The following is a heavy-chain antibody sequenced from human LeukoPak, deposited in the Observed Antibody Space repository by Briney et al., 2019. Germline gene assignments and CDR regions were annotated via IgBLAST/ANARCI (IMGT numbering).Heavy chain of an antibody. V-gene: IGHV3-48*03. CDR1: GFTFSSYE. CDR2: ISSSGSTI. D-gene: IGHD5-12*01. CDR3: ARDDGGYDSDY. J-gene: IGHJ4*02. Sequence: GGSLRLSCAASGFTFSSYEMNWVRQAPGKGLEWVSYISSSGSTIYYADSAKGRFTISRDNAKNSLYLQMNSLRAEDTAVYYCARDDGGYDSDYWGQGTLVTVSS.